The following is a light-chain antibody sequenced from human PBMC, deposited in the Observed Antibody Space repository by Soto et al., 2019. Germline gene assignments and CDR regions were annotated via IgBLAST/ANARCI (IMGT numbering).Light chain of an antibody. CDR1: QDISGY. CDR2: GAS. J-gene: IGKJ3*01. Sequence: DIPMTQSPSSVSASVGDRVTITWRTSQDISGYLLWSQQKPGKAPKLLISGASSLQSGVPSRFSGSGSGTVFNLTISSLQLEDFATYYCQQAPSYPRTFGPGTRVDI. CDR3: QQAPSYPRT. V-gene: IGKV1-12*01.